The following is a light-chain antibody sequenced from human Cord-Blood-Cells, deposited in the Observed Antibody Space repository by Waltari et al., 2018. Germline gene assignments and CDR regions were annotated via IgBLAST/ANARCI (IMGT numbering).Light chain of an antibody. CDR2: AAS. CDR1: QSISSY. J-gene: IGKJ4*01. Sequence: DIQMTQSPSSLSASVGDRVTITYRASQSISSYLNWYQQKPGKAPKLLIYAASSFQSGCPSRFCGSESGTDCTLTTSSLQPENFATYGCQQSYSTPLTFIGGTKVKIK. V-gene: IGKV1-39*01. CDR3: QQSYSTPLT.